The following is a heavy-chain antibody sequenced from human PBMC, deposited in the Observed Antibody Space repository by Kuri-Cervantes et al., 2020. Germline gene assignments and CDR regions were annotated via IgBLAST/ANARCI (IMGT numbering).Heavy chain of an antibody. Sequence: GESLKISCAASGFSFSDYYMSWIRQGPGKGLEWVSYISSSGSTIYYADSVKGRFTISRDNAKNSLYLQMNSLRAEDTAVYYCARFYDILTGYSTFGYWGQGTLVTVSS. V-gene: IGHV3-11*01. CDR2: ISSSGSTI. CDR3: ARFYDILTGYSTFGY. D-gene: IGHD3-9*01. CDR1: GFSFSDYY. J-gene: IGHJ4*02.